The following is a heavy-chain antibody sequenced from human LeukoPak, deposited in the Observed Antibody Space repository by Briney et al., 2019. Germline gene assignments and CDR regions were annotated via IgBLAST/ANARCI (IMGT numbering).Heavy chain of an antibody. J-gene: IGHJ4*02. CDR3: ARVASYDFWSGYYHFDY. CDR2: IYYSGST. D-gene: IGHD3-3*01. CDR1: GFTFSSYG. V-gene: IGHV4-59*01. Sequence: GSLRLSCAASGFTFSSYGMHWIRQPPGKGLEWIGYIYYSGSTNYNPSLKSRVTISVDTSKNQFSLKLSSVTAADTAVYYCARVASYDFWSGYYHFDYWGQGTLVTVSS.